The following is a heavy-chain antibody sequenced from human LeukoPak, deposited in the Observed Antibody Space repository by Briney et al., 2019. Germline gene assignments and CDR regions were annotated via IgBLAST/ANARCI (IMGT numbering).Heavy chain of an antibody. J-gene: IGHJ1*01. V-gene: IGHV3-9*01. D-gene: IGHD6-19*01. Sequence: PGGSLRLSCAASGFTFDDYAMHWVRQAPGKGLEWVSGISWNSGSIGYADSVKGRFTISRDNAKNSLYLQMNSLRAEDTALYYCAKVPYSSGWSGYLQHWGQGTLVTVSS. CDR1: GFTFDDYA. CDR2: ISWNSGSI. CDR3: AKVPYSSGWSGYLQH.